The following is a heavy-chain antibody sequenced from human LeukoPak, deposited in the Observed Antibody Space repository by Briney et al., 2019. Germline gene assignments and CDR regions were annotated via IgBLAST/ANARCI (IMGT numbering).Heavy chain of an antibody. CDR1: GFTFSDYY. CDR2: ISSSGSTI. V-gene: IGHV3-11*04. D-gene: IGHD4-23*01. J-gene: IGHJ4*02. CDR3: ARARRRWTPSYYFDY. Sequence: GGSLRLSCAASGFTFSDYYMSWIRQAPGKGLEWVSYISSSGSTIYYADSVKGRFTISRDNAKNSLYLQMNSLRAADTAVYYCARARRRWTPSYYFDYWGQGTLVTVSS.